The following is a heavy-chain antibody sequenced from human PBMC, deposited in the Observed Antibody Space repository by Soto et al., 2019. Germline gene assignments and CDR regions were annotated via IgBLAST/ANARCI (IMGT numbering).Heavy chain of an antibody. D-gene: IGHD5-12*01. CDR1: GFTFANAW. Sequence: EVQLVQSGGGLVKPGESLTLSCAGSGFTFANAWMSWVRQAPGKGLEWVGRMKSITDAGTTDLAAPVKGRFSISRDESKNTWYLRMTNVKAEDTALYYCLTERGAGSYNGCAREDHSGQGTLVTVSS. J-gene: IGHJ4*02. V-gene: IGHV3-15*01. CDR3: LTERGAGSYNGCAREDH. CDR2: MKSITDAGTT.